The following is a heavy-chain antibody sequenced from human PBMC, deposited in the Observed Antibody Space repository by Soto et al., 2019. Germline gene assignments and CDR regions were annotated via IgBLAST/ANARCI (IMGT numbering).Heavy chain of an antibody. D-gene: IGHD3-9*01. J-gene: IGHJ4*02. CDR1: RYSFTSYW. Sequence: GESLKLSCKDSRYSFTSYWIGWVGQMPGKGLEWMGIIYPGDSDTRYSPSFQGQVTISADKSISTAYLQWSSLKASDTAMYYCARGGYDILTGYYKRHFDYWGKGTLVTVSS. V-gene: IGHV5-51*01. CDR3: ARGGYDILTGYYKRHFDY. CDR2: IYPGDSDT.